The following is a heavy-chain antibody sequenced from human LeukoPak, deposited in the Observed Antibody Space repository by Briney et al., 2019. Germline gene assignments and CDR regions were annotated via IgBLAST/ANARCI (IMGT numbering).Heavy chain of an antibody. D-gene: IGHD6-13*01. CDR1: GGSISRGSYY. Sequence: SQTLSLTCIVSGGSISRGSYYWSWIRQPAGKGLEWMGRIYNSGSTNYNPSLKSRVTISTDMSKNQVSLKLSSVTAADTAVYYCARDYSSSWFGFDYWGQGTLVTVSS. J-gene: IGHJ4*02. CDR2: IYNSGST. V-gene: IGHV4-61*02. CDR3: ARDYSSSWFGFDY.